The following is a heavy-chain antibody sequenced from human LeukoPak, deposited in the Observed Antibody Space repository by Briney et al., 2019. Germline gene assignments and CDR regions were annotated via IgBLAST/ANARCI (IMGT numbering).Heavy chain of an antibody. D-gene: IGHD3-9*01. CDR1: GFTVSSNY. CDR2: IYSGGST. CDR3: ASADPRGDILTGYYS. Sequence: GGSLRLSCAASGFTVSSNYMSWVRQAPGKGLEWVSVIYSGGSTYYADSVKGRFTISRDNSKNTLYLQMNSLRAEDTAVYYCASADPRGDILTGYYSWGQGTLVNVSS. V-gene: IGHV3-66*01. J-gene: IGHJ4*02.